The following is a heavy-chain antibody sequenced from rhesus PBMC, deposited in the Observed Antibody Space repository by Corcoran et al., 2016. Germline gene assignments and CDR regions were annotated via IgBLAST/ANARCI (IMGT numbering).Heavy chain of an antibody. Sequence: QVPLQESGPAVVKPSETLSLTCAVSCGSFSRRTWWSWIRPSPAPGLEWIGGIYGSGGSTEYNPSIKSRVNISKDTSKNQFSLKLSSGTAADTAVYYCARARVHTNSGHFDYWGQGVLGTVSS. CDR1: CGSFSRRTW. CDR3: ARARVHTNSGHFDY. CDR2: IYGSGGST. V-gene: IGHV4-93*01. D-gene: IGHD5-24*01. J-gene: IGHJ4*01.